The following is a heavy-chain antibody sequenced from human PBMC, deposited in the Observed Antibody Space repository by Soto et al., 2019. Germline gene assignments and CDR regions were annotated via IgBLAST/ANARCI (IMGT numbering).Heavy chain of an antibody. J-gene: IGHJ6*02. CDR3: ARSPRPYSSSSAPFSYYYYGMDV. CDR1: GFSLSTSGMC. Sequence: ESGPTLVNPTPPLTLTCTFSGFSLSTSGMCVSWIRQPPGKALEWLALIDWDDDKYYSTSLKTRLTISKDTSKNQVVLTMTNMDPVDTATYYCARSPRPYSSSSAPFSYYYYGMDVWGQGTTVTVSS. V-gene: IGHV2-70*01. D-gene: IGHD6-6*01. CDR2: IDWDDDK.